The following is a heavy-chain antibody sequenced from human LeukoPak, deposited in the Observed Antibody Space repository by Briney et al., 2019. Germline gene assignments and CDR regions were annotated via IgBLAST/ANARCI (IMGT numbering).Heavy chain of an antibody. CDR3: AKDLVISGSGSYFDY. Sequence: GGSLRLSCAASGFTFGSYGMHWVRQAPGKGLEWVAVISYDGSNKYYADSVKGRFTISRDNSKNTLYLQMNSLRAEDTAVYYCAKDLVISGSGSYFDYWGQGTLVTVSS. CDR1: GFTFGSYG. D-gene: IGHD1-26*01. J-gene: IGHJ4*02. CDR2: ISYDGSNK. V-gene: IGHV3-30*18.